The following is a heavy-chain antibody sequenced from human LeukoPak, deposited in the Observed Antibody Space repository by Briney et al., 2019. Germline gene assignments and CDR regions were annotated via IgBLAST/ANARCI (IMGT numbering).Heavy chain of an antibody. Sequence: SETLSLPCTVSGGPISRYHWSWIRQPPGKGLVWIRHIYYSGFTIYNPSLKSRVTISVDTSKNQFSLKLSSVTAADTAVYYCARGMGIAVAGPYFDYWGQGTLVTVSS. J-gene: IGHJ4*02. CDR3: ARGMGIAVAGPYFDY. CDR1: GGPISRYH. CDR2: IYYSGFT. V-gene: IGHV4-59*01. D-gene: IGHD6-19*01.